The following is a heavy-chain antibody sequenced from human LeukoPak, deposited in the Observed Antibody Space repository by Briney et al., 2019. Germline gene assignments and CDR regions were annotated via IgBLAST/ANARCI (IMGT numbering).Heavy chain of an antibody. V-gene: IGHV1-18*01. CDR2: ISTYTGRA. J-gene: IGHJ3*01. CDR1: VYKFNVYD. D-gene: IGHD4-23*01. CDR3: ARADGTNSGTNAFDV. Sequence: ASVKVSCKTSVYKFNVYDILWVRQAPGHGLDYVGWISTYTGRANYAQKFQGRVSMVTDTSTTTAYLELTNLTSSDTGIYYCARADGTNSGTNAFDVWGLGTLVTVAS.